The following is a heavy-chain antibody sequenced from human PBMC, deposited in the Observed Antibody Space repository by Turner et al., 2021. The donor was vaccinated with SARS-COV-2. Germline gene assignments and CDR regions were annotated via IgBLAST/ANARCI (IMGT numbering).Heavy chain of an antibody. V-gene: IGHV3-66*01. Sequence: EVQLVASGGGLVQPGGSLRLSCAASGITVSSNYMSWVRQAPGKGLEWVSVIYSGGSTYYADSVKGRFTISRDNSKNTLYLQMNSLRAEDTAVYYCARDLYYYGMDVWCQGTTVTVSS. CDR1: GITVSSNY. J-gene: IGHJ6*02. CDR2: IYSGGST. CDR3: ARDLYYYGMDV.